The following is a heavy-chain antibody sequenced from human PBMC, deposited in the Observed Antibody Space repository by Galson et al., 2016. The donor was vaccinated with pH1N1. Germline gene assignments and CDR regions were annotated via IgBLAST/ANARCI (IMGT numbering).Heavy chain of an antibody. CDR3: AHSYYGDYVGWFDP. Sequence: PALVKPTQTLTLTCTFSGFSLSTSGVRVGWIRQPPGKALEWLALIYWNDNKRYSPSLKSRLTITKDTSKNQVVLTMTNMDPVDTATYYCAHSYYGDYVGWFDPWGQGTLVTVSS. CDR1: GFSLSTSGVR. CDR2: IYWNDNK. J-gene: IGHJ5*02. D-gene: IGHD4-17*01. V-gene: IGHV2-5*01.